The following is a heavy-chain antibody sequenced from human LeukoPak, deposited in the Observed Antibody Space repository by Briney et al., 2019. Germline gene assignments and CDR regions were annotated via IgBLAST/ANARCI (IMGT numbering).Heavy chain of an antibody. Sequence: SETLSLTCTVSGGSISSYYWSWIRQPPGKGLEWIGYIYYSGSTNYNPSLKSRVTISVDMSMNQLSLKLISVTAADTAVYYCARKTSRSGAYTTWGQGTLVTVSS. CDR1: GGSISSYY. V-gene: IGHV4-59*01. D-gene: IGHD3-16*01. J-gene: IGHJ5*02. CDR3: ARKTSRSGAYTT. CDR2: IYYSGST.